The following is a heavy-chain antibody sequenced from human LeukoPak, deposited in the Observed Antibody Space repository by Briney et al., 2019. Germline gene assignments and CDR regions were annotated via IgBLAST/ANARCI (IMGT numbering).Heavy chain of an antibody. CDR1: GFTLSDHY. D-gene: IGHD3-22*01. CDR3: ARVGYYDNCCYSIDY. J-gene: IGHJ4*02. V-gene: IGHV3-72*01. CDR2: TRNKGKSYTT. Sequence: GGSLRLSCAASGFTLSDHYMDWVRQAPGKGLEWVGRTRNKGKSYTTEYAASVKGRFTISRDDSKSSLYLQMNSPRTEDTAMYYCARVGYYDNCCYSIDYWGQGTRVTVSS.